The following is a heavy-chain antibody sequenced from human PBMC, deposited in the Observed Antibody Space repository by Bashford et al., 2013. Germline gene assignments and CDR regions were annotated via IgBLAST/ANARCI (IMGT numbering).Heavy chain of an antibody. D-gene: IGHD5-18*01. Sequence: SSYGMTWVRQAPGKGLEWIGSISYSGSTYYNSSLKSRVTISVDTSKNQFSLKLSSVTAADTAVYYCVRGGYTYGAQLGAEDYWGQGTLVTVSS. CDR2: ISYSGST. CDR1: SSYG. J-gene: IGHJ4*02. CDR3: VRGGYTYGAQLGAEDY. V-gene: IGHV4-39*01.